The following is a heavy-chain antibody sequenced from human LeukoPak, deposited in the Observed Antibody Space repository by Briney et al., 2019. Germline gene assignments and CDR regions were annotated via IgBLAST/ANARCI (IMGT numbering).Heavy chain of an antibody. CDR1: GGTFSSYA. D-gene: IGHD2/OR15-2a*01. CDR2: IIPIFGTA. V-gene: IGHV1-69*13. J-gene: IGHJ6*03. Sequence: ASVKVSCKASGGTFSSYAISWVRQAPGQGLEWMGGIIPIFGTANYAQKFQGRVTITANESTSTAYMELSSLRSEDTAVYYCARNSRYYYYYYMDVWGKGTTVTVSS. CDR3: ARNSRYYYYYYMDV.